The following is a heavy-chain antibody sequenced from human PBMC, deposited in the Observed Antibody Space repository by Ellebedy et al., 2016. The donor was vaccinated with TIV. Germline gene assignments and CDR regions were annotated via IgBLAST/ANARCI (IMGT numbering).Heavy chain of an antibody. CDR3: ARPFGGSTTPFDY. V-gene: IGHV5-51*01. CDR1: GYSFTSYW. J-gene: IGHJ4*02. D-gene: IGHD1-1*01. Sequence: GESLKISCKGSGYSFTSYWIGWVRQMPGKGLEWTGIIYPGDSDTRYSPSFQGQVTISADKSINTAYLQWSSLKSSDTAMYYCARPFGGSTTPFDYWGQGTLVTVSS. CDR2: IYPGDSDT.